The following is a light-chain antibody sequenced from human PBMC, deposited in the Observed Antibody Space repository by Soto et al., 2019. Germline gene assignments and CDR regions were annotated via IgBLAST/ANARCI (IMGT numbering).Light chain of an antibody. CDR2: KAS. J-gene: IGKJ1*01. V-gene: IGKV1-5*03. Sequence: DIQMTQSPSTLSASVGDGVTITCRASQSISPWLAWYQQKPGRAPRLLIYKASSLESGVPSRFSGSGSGTEFTLTISSLQPDDFATYYCQQYNSHSTFGQGTKVDIK. CDR3: QQYNSHST. CDR1: QSISPW.